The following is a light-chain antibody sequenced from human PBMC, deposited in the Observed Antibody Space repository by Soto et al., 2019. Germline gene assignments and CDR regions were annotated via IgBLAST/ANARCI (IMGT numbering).Light chain of an antibody. CDR2: YVD. J-gene: IGLJ1*01. V-gene: IGLV2-14*03. CDR1: SRDVGAYDY. CDR3: CSYAGATTYV. Sequence: LTQPASVSGSPGQSITISCTGTSRDVGAYDYVSWYLQYPDKAPQLLIYYVDHRPSGVSSRFSGSKSGNTASLTISGLQAEDGGDYYCCSYAGATTYVFGTGTKVTVL.